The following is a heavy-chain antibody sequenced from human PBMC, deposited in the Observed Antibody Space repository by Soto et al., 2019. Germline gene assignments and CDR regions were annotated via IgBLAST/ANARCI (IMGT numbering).Heavy chain of an antibody. V-gene: IGHV1-18*01. J-gene: IGHJ4*02. Sequence: QVQLVQSGAEVKKPGASVKVSCKASGYNFNSYGISWVRQAPGQGLEWMGWISANNGNTKYAQKVQGRVTMTTDTSTSIAYMELRSLRSDDTAVYYCARDQRYCSGGSCYVVDYWGQGTLVTVSS. CDR1: GYNFNSYG. D-gene: IGHD2-15*01. CDR3: ARDQRYCSGGSCYVVDY. CDR2: ISANNGNT.